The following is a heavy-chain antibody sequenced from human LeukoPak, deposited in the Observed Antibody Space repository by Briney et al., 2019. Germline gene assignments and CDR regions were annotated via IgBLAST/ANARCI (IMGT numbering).Heavy chain of an antibody. Sequence: SETLSLTCTTSGGSISSYYWSWIRQPPGKGLEWIGYIYYTGSTNHNPSLKSRVTISVDTSKNQFSLKLSSVTAADTAVYYCASMVRGVDDAFDIWGQGTMVTVSS. D-gene: IGHD3-10*01. CDR2: IYYTGST. J-gene: IGHJ3*02. CDR1: GGSISSYY. V-gene: IGHV4-59*12. CDR3: ASMVRGVDDAFDI.